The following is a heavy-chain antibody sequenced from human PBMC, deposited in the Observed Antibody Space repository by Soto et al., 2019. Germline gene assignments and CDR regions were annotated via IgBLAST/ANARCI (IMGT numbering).Heavy chain of an antibody. J-gene: IGHJ5*02. Sequence: SETLSLTCTVSGGSISSYYWSWIRQPPGKGLEWIGYISYSGSTNYNPSLKSRVTMSVDTSKSQFSLRLSSVTAADTAVYYCARDRLASTGWPEAWGQGALVTVSS. CDR2: ISYSGST. V-gene: IGHV4-59*01. D-gene: IGHD3-3*02. CDR3: ARDRLASTGWPEA. CDR1: GGSISSYY.